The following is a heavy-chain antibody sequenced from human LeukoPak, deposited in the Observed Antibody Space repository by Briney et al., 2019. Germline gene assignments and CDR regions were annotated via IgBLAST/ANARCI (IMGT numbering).Heavy chain of an antibody. V-gene: IGHV4-4*07. CDR3: ARDFLLNWFDP. D-gene: IGHD2/OR15-2a*01. CDR2: IYTSGST. CDR1: GGSISSYY. Sequence: PSETQSLTCAVSGGSISSYYWSWIRQPAGKGLEWIGRIYTSGSTNYNPSLKSRVTMSVDTSKNQFSLKLSSVTAADTAVYYCARDFLLNWFDPWGQGTLVTVSS. J-gene: IGHJ5*02.